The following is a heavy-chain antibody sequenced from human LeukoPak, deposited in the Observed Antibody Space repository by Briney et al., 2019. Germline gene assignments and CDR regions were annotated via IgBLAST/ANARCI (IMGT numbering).Heavy chain of an antibody. J-gene: IGHJ4*02. CDR1: GGSISSGDYY. V-gene: IGHV4-30-4*01. CDR3: ATLGYCSGGSCSRRPTDY. D-gene: IGHD2-15*01. Sequence: PSETLSLTCTVSGGSISSGDYYWSWIRQPPGKGLEWIGYIYYSGSTYYNPSLKSRVTISVDTSKNQFSLKLSSVTAADTAVYYCATLGYCSGGSCSRRPTDYWGQGTLVTVSS. CDR2: IYYSGST.